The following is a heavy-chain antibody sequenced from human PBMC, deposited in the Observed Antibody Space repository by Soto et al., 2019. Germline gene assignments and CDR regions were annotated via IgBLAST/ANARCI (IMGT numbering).Heavy chain of an antibody. Sequence: QLQLQESGPGLVKPSETLSLTCTVSGGSISSSSYYWGWIRQPPGKGLEWIGSIYYSGSTYYNPSLKSRVTISADTSKNQCSLTLSSVTSADTAVYDCARYYGDLNPYYFDYWGQGTLVTVTS. CDR1: GGSISSSSYY. CDR3: ARYYGDLNPYYFDY. J-gene: IGHJ4*02. D-gene: IGHD4-17*01. V-gene: IGHV4-39*01. CDR2: IYYSGST.